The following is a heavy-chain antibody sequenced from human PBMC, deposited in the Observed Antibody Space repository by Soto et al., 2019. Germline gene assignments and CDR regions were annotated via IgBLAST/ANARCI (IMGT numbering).Heavy chain of an antibody. V-gene: IGHV3-30*18. D-gene: IGHD6-19*01. Sequence: QVQLVESGGGVVQPGRSLRLSCAASGFTFSSYGMHWVRQAPGKGLEWVAVISYDGSNKYYADSVKGRFTISRDNSKNTLYLQMNSLRAEDTAVYYCAKVLGEQWLVQYYGMDVWGQGTTVTVSS. J-gene: IGHJ6*02. CDR1: GFTFSSYG. CDR3: AKVLGEQWLVQYYGMDV. CDR2: ISYDGSNK.